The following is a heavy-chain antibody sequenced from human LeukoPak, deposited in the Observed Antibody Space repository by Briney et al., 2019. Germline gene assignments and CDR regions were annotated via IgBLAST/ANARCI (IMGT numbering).Heavy chain of an antibody. CDR1: GGSISSYY. CDR2: IYYSGST. CDR3: ARRFREFDYYYYYYMDV. J-gene: IGHJ6*03. Sequence: SETLSLTCTVSGGSISSYYWSWIRQPPGKGLEWIGYIYYSGSTNYNPSLKSRVTISVDTSKNQFSLKLSSVTAADTAVYYCARRFREFDYYYYYYMDVWGKGTTVTVS. V-gene: IGHV4-59*01. D-gene: IGHD3-10*01.